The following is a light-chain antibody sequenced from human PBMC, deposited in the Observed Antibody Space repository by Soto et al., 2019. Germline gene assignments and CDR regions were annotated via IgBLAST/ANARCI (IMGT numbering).Light chain of an antibody. Sequence: EIVLTQSPGTLSLSPGDTATLSCRASQSLRSSYLAWYQQRPGQAPRLLIYGASNRATGIPDRFSGSGSGTDFILTISRLDPEDFAVYYCQQYGGSMTFGQGTRLEIE. J-gene: IGKJ5*01. CDR3: QQYGGSMT. CDR2: GAS. V-gene: IGKV3-20*01. CDR1: QSLRSSY.